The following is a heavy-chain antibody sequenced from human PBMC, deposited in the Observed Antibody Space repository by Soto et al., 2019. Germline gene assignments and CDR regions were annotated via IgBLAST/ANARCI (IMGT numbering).Heavy chain of an antibody. V-gene: IGHV3-33*01. Sequence: QEVLVESGGGVVRPGNSLRLSCVTSGIIFEAHAFHWVRQAPGKGLKWVALIWYGGTTYYEDSVQGRFSISRDNSLKTVLLQMNHLRPDDSGVYYCVRVRNNADKRLDVWGQGTTVSVSS. CDR1: GIIFEAHA. CDR2: IWYGGTT. D-gene: IGHD2-8*01. J-gene: IGHJ6*02. CDR3: VRVRNNADKRLDV.